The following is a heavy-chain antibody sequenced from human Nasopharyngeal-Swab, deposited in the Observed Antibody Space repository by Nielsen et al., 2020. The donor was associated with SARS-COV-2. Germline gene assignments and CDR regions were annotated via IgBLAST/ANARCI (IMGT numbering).Heavy chain of an antibody. D-gene: IGHD2-15*01. CDR3: PKDLLKYCSGGSCYAGFYYYYGMDV. J-gene: IGHJ6*02. Sequence: GGFLRLSCTASGFTFSSFWMHWVRQAPGKGLVWVLRLNSDGSSTSYADSVQGRFTISRDNAKNTLFLQMNSVRVEDTAVYYCPKDLLKYCSGGSCYAGFYYYYGMDVWGQGTTVTVSS. CDR1: GFTFSSFW. V-gene: IGHV3-74*01. CDR2: LNSDGSST.